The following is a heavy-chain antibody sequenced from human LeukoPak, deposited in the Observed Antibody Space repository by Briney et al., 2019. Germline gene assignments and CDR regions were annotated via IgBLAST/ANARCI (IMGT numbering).Heavy chain of an antibody. J-gene: IGHJ4*02. V-gene: IGHV3-23*01. CDR3: AKAPSGRGDEFDY. D-gene: IGHD2-15*01. Sequence: GGSLRLSCAASGFTFSSYTMSWVRQAPGKGLEWVSAISGSGGSTYYADSVKGRFTISRDNSKNTLYLQMNSLRAEDTAVYYCAKAPSGRGDEFDYWGQGTLVTVSS. CDR1: GFTFSSYT. CDR2: ISGSGGST.